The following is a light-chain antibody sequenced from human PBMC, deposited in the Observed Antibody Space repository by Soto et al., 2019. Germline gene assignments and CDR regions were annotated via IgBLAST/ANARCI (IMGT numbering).Light chain of an antibody. V-gene: IGLV2-14*03. J-gene: IGLJ2*01. Sequence: QSVLTQPASVSGSPGQSITISCTGTSSDVGSYNYVSWYQQHPGKAPKLMIYDVTNRPSGVSNRFSASKSGNTASLTISGLQAEDEADYYCSSYTTDSTLVFGGGTKVTVL. CDR2: DVT. CDR3: SSYTTDSTLV. CDR1: SSDVGSYNY.